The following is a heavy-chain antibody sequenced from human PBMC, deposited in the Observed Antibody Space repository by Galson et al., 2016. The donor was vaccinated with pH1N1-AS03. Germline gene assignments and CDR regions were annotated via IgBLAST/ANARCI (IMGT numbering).Heavy chain of an antibody. D-gene: IGHD2-15*01. V-gene: IGHV3-48*01. CDR1: GFAFSTFP. Sequence: SLRLSCAASGFAFSTFPMNWVRQAPGRGLEWVSYIGLSATSVYYGDSVKGRFTISSDNAKNSLYLQMRNLRAEDTAVYFCATEMDEFGSGGHWRTGFFDSWGQGTKVTVSS. CDR3: ATEMDEFGSGGHWRTGFFDS. CDR2: IGLSATSV. J-gene: IGHJ4*02.